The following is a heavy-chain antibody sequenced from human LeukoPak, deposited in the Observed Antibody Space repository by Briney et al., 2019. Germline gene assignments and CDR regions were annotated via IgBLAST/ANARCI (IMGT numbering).Heavy chain of an antibody. CDR1: GFTFSSYG. D-gene: IGHD2-8*01. CDR3: ARDKGMLNWFDP. Sequence: GGSLRLSCAASGFTFSSYGMHWVRQAPGKGLEWVAVISYDGSNKYYADSVKGRFTISRDNSKNTLYLQMNSLRAEDTAVYYCARDKGMLNWFDPWGQGTLVTVSS. V-gene: IGHV3-30*03. CDR2: ISYDGSNK. J-gene: IGHJ5*02.